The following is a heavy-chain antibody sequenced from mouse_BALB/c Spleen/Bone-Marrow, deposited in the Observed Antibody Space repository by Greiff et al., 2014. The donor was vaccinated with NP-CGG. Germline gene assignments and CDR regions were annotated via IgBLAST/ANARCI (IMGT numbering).Heavy chain of an antibody. V-gene: IGHV1S130*01. J-gene: IGHJ2*01. D-gene: IGHD2-12*01. CDR2: IHPNSGNT. Sequence: QVQLQQSGSVLVRPGASVKLSCKASGYTFTSSWMHWAKQRPGQGLEWIGEIHPNSGNTNYNEKFKSKATLTVDTSSSTAYVDLSSLTAEDSAVYDCAKYDGNSADWGQGTTLTVSS. CDR3: AKYDGNSAD. CDR1: GYTFTSSW.